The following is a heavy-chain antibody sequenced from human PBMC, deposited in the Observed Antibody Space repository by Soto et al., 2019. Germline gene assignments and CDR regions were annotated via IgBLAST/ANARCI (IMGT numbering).Heavy chain of an antibody. J-gene: IGHJ4*02. CDR1: ADTLSNYA. CDR2: VNPSGGST. CDR3: ARSSYGYYFEY. Sequence: ASVKVSCKASADTLSNYALSWGRQAPGQGLEWMGIVNPSGGSTRYAQKFQGRVTMTRGTSTSTVYMELNTLRSEDTAVYYCARSSYGYYFEYGGQGTMVTVSS. D-gene: IGHD5-18*01. V-gene: IGHV1-46*01.